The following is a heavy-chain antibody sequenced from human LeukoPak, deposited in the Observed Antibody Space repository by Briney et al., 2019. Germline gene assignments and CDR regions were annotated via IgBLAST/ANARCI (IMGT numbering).Heavy chain of an antibody. CDR1: GASISSYY. Sequence: SETLSLTCTASGASISSYYWSWIRQPAGKALEWIGRIYVTGSTTYNPSLESRVTMSLDTSKNHFSLKLRSVTAADTAVYYCARDSGTTGEVKFDPWGQETLVTVSS. CDR2: IYVTGST. J-gene: IGHJ5*02. CDR3: ARDSGTTGEVKFDP. D-gene: IGHD1-7*01. V-gene: IGHV4-4*07.